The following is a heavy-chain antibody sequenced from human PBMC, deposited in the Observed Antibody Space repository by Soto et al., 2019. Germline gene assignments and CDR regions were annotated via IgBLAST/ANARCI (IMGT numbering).Heavy chain of an antibody. D-gene: IGHD3-9*01. J-gene: IGHJ4*02. CDR1: GGSISVYY. V-gene: IGHV4-59*01. Sequence: SETLSLTCTISGGSISVYYWSWIRQSPRQGLEWIGYVYDNGRPYYSPSLKSRVTISADTSKNQISLKLTSATAADTAVYYCARGVGSSPPRYWGRGTLVTVS. CDR3: ARGVGSSPPRY. CDR2: VYDNGRP.